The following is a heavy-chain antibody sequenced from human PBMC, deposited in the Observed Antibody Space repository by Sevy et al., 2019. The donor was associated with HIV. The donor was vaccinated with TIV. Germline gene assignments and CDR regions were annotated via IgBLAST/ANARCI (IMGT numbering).Heavy chain of an antibody. CDR3: ARVVVAATRRYFDY. Sequence: SEILSLTCTVSGDSINKYHWSWIRQPPGKGLEWIGYMYYSGSTNYNPSLKSRVTISIDTSKNQFSLKLDSVTAADTAVYYCARVVVAATRRYFDYWGQGTLVTVSS. D-gene: IGHD2-15*01. V-gene: IGHV4-59*12. CDR1: GDSINKYH. CDR2: MYYSGST. J-gene: IGHJ4*02.